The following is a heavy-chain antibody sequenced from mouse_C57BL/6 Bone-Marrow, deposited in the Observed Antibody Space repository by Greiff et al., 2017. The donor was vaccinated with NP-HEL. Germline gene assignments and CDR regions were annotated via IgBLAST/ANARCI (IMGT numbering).Heavy chain of an antibody. CDR1: GYAFSSSW. V-gene: IGHV1-82*01. J-gene: IGHJ1*03. D-gene: IGHD1-1*01. CDR3: ARRVYGSSYWYFDV. CDR2: IYPGDGDT. Sequence: QVQLQQSGPELVKPGASVKISCKASGYAFSSSWMNWVKQRPGKGLEWIGRIYPGDGDTNYNGKFKGKATLTADKSSSTAYMQLSSLTSEDSAVYFCARRVYGSSYWYFDVWGTGTTVTVSS.